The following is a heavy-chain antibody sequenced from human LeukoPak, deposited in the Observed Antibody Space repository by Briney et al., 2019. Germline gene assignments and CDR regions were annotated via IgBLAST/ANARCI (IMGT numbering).Heavy chain of an antibody. CDR2: INPNSGGT. V-gene: IGHV1-2*02. CDR1: GYTFTGYY. CDR3: AKEIWPTVTIPGRTYFDY. J-gene: IGHJ4*02. Sequence: ASVKVSCKASGYTFTGYYMHWVRQAPGQGLEWMGWINPNSGGTNYAQKFQGRVTMTRDTSISTAYMELNSLRAEDTAVYYCAKEIWPTVTIPGRTYFDYWGQGALVTVSS. D-gene: IGHD4-17*01.